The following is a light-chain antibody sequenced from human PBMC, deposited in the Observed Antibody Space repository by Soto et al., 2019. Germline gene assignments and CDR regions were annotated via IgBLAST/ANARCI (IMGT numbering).Light chain of an antibody. CDR2: AAS. V-gene: IGKV1D-12*01. CDR3: QQANRFPRT. J-gene: IGKJ1*01. CDR1: QAISTW. Sequence: DIQMTQSPSSVSASVGDRVTITCRASQAISTWLAWYQQKPGKAPKLLIYAASNLQTGVPSRFSGSVSGTDFTLTISSLQPEDFAPYYCQQANRFPRTFGQGTKVEIK.